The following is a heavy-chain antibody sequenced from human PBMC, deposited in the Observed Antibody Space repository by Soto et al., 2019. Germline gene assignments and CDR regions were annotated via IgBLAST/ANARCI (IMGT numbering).Heavy chain of an antibody. CDR3: ARGRYVDSSGHVAAPDI. CDR1: EFNFDNYV. CDR2: ISWNSANM. D-gene: IGHD3-22*01. Sequence: VQLVESGGGLVQPGRSLRLSCAGAEFNFDNYVMQWVRQAPGEGLEWVSGISWNSANMGYADSVKGRFTISRDNAKKSLYLQMNSLRVEDTALYYCARGRYVDSSGHVAAPDIWGQGTMVTVSS. J-gene: IGHJ3*02. V-gene: IGHV3-9*01.